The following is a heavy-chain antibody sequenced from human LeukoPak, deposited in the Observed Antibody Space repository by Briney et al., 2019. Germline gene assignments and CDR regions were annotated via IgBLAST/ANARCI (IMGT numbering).Heavy chain of an antibody. V-gene: IGHV3-20*04. CDR2: INWDSTST. D-gene: IGHD2-8*01. J-gene: IGHJ3*02. Sequence: GGSLRLSCATSGFIFDHFGMNWVRQVPGKGLEWVSGINWDSTSTNYVDSVRGRFIISRDNAKNTLYLQMNSLRAEDTAVYFCGRGGNGIDIWGQGTTVTVSS. CDR3: GRGGNGIDI. CDR1: GFIFDHFG.